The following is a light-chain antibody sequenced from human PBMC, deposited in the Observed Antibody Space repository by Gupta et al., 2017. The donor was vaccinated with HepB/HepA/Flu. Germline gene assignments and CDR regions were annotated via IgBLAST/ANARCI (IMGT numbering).Light chain of an antibody. J-gene: IGKJ4*01. Sequence: VLTQSPVTLSVSPGEGVTLSCRATQSVGSDLAWYQQKPGQTPRLVIYGASTRATGIPGRFSGRGSGTEFTLTINSLQSEDFADYYCQQYNNWPLTFGGGTKVEIK. CDR2: GAS. CDR1: QSVGSD. CDR3: QQYNNWPLT. V-gene: IGKV3-15*01.